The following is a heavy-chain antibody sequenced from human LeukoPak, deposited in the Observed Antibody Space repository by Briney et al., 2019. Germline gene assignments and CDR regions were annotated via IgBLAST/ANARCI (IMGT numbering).Heavy chain of an antibody. CDR2: ISGSGGST. Sequence: GGSLRLSCAASGFTFSSYAMSWVRQAPGKGLEWVSAISGSGGSTYYADSVKGRFTISRDNSKNTPYLQMNSLRAEDTAVYYCANGYVPAAMWRYFDYWGQGTLVTVSS. D-gene: IGHD2-2*01. CDR1: GFTFSSYA. V-gene: IGHV3-23*01. J-gene: IGHJ4*02. CDR3: ANGYVPAAMWRYFDY.